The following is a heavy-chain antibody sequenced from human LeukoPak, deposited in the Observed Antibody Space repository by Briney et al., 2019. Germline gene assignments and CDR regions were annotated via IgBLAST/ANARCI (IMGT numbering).Heavy chain of an antibody. D-gene: IGHD3-9*01. J-gene: IGHJ2*01. Sequence: SETLSLTCTVSGDSISSYDWSWIRQPPGKGLEWIGYISYSGSPNYSPSLKSRVTRSVDTSKNRFSLKVSSVTAADTAVYYCARYMRLVNHWYLDLWGRGTQVTVSS. CDR3: ARYMRLVNHWYLDL. CDR2: ISYSGSP. CDR1: GDSISSYD. V-gene: IGHV4-59*01.